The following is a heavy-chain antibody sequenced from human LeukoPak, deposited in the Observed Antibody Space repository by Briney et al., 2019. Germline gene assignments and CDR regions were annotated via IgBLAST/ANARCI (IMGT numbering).Heavy chain of an antibody. D-gene: IGHD6-13*01. J-gene: IGHJ6*02. CDR1: GFTFSSYA. V-gene: IGHV3-23*01. Sequence: PGGSLRLSCAASGFTFSSYAMSWVRQAPGKGLEWVSAISGSGGSTYYADSVKGRFTISRDNSKNTLYLQMNSLRAEDTAVYYCAKEGAAASTGYYGMDVWGQGTTVTVSS. CDR2: ISGSGGST. CDR3: AKEGAAASTGYYGMDV.